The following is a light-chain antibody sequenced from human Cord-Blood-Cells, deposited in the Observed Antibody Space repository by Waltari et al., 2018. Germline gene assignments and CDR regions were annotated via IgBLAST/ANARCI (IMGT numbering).Light chain of an antibody. CDR1: QSISSW. CDR2: KAS. J-gene: IGKJ1*01. CDR3: QQYNSYTWT. V-gene: IGKV1-5*03. Sequence: DIQMTQSPSTMSASVGDRVTITCRASQSISSWVAWYQQKPRKAPKLLIYKASSLESGVPSRFSGSGSGTEFTLTISSLQPDDFATYYCQQYNSYTWTFGQGTKVEIK.